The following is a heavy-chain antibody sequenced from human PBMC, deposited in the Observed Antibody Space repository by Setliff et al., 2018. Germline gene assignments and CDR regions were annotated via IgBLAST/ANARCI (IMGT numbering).Heavy chain of an antibody. CDR1: GYIFRDYY. Sequence: VSCKASGYIFRDYYIHWVRQAPGQGLEWMGWINPNSGGREYAEAFQGRVTMTGDTSIRTAFMELSGLTSDDTAVYYCAGPFDVGPYPRPIDGLDLWGQGTRVTVSS. J-gene: IGHJ3*01. D-gene: IGHD3-9*01. CDR2: INPNSGGR. CDR3: AGPFDVGPYPRPIDGLDL. V-gene: IGHV1-2*02.